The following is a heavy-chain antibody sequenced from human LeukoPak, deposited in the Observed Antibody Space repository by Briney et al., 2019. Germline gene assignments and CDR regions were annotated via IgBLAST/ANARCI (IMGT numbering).Heavy chain of an antibody. J-gene: IGHJ4*02. CDR2: FSAYSDNT. Sequence: ASVKVSCKASGYTFRSHSITWVRQAPGQGLEWMGWFSAYSDNTNYAQNFQGRVTMTAYTSTSTAYMELRSLRSDDTAVYYCARSRGITTFGYYFDYWGQGTRVTVSS. CDR1: GYTFRSHS. V-gene: IGHV1-18*01. D-gene: IGHD3-16*01. CDR3: ARSRGITTFGYYFDY.